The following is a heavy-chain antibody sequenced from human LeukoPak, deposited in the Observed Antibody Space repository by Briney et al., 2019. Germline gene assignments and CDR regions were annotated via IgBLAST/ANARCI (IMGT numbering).Heavy chain of an antibody. V-gene: IGHV4-59*01. CDR2: IYYSGST. CDR3: AREAYYDFWSGYYPYYYMDV. D-gene: IGHD3-3*01. J-gene: IGHJ6*03. Sequence: SETLSLTCTVSGGSISSYYWSWIRQPPGKGLEWIGYIYYSGSTNYNPSLKSRVTISVDTSKNQFSLKLSSVTAADTAVYYCAREAYYDFWSGYYPYYYMDVWGKGTTVTVSS. CDR1: GGSISSYY.